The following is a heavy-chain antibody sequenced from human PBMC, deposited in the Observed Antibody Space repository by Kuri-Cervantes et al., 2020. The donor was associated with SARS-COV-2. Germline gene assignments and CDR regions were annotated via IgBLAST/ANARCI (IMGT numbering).Heavy chain of an antibody. CDR2: IYTSGST. CDR1: GGSISNYGYY. D-gene: IGHD3-3*01. V-gene: IGHV4-61*02. J-gene: IGHJ6*03. CDR3: ARDSRSSYQVLLDHYYYSYMDV. Sequence: SETLSLTCTVSGGSISNYGYYWSWTRQPAGKGLEWIGRIYTSGSTNYNPSLKSRVTMSVDTSKNQFSLRLTSVTAADTAVYYCARDSRSSYQVLLDHYYYSYMDVWDKGTTVTVSS.